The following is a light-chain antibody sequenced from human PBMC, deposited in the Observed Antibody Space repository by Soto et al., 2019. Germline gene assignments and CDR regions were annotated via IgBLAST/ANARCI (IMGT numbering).Light chain of an antibody. CDR2: KVS. Sequence: DVVMTQSPLSLPVTLGQPASISCRSSQSLVYSDGNTYLNWFQQRPGQSPRRLIYKVSNRDPEVPDRFSGSGSGNHFTLKISRVEAEAVGVSYCMHGTPWPQTFGQGTNVE. CDR1: QSLVYSDGNTY. CDR3: MHGTPWPQT. V-gene: IGKV2-30*01. J-gene: IGKJ1*01.